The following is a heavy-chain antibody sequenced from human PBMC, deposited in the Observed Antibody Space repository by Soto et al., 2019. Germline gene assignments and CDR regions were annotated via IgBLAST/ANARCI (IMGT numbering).Heavy chain of an antibody. CDR1: GFSLSTGGVG. V-gene: IGHV2-5*02. Sequence: QITLKEAGPTLVKPTQTLTLTCSFSGFSLSTGGVGVGWIRQPPGKALEWLALIYWDDDKGYSTSLKSRLTITKDTSKNQVVLIMTNMDPADTATYYCAHTMAPRIFDYWGQGTLVTVSS. J-gene: IGHJ4*02. CDR3: AHTMAPRIFDY. CDR2: IYWDDDK.